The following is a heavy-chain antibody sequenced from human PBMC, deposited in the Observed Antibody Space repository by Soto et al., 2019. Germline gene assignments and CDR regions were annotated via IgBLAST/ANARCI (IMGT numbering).Heavy chain of an antibody. V-gene: IGHV3-7*05. CDR3: AKYSRVETNY. Sequence: GGSLRLSCAASGLAFSSYWMTLVRQAPGKGLEWVANIKYDGSEKYYVDAVKGRFTISRDNAKNTLYLEATGLRAEDTAVYYCAKYSRVETNYWGQGTLVTVSS. D-gene: IGHD5-12*01. CDR2: IKYDGSEK. CDR1: GLAFSSYW. J-gene: IGHJ4*02.